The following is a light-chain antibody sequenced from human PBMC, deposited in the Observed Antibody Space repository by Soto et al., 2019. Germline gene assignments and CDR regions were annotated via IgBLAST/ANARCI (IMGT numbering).Light chain of an antibody. CDR3: QQLNTYPLFT. CDR1: QDISRY. CDR2: AAS. J-gene: IGKJ3*01. V-gene: IGKV1-9*01. Sequence: DIQLTQSPSFLSASVGDRVTITCRASQDISRYLAWYQQKAGKAPKLLIYAASTLQKGVPSRFSGSGSGTEFPLTNSSLQPDDFETYYCQQLNTYPLFTFGPGNQVHI.